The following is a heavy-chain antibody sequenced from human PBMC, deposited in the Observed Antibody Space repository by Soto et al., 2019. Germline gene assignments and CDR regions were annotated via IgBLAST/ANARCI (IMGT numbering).Heavy chain of an antibody. J-gene: IGHJ6*02. CDR2: ISAYNGNT. V-gene: IGHV1-18*01. Sequence: ASVKVSCKASGYTFPSYGISWVRQAPGQGLEWMGWISAYNGNTNYAQKLQGRVTMTTDTSMSTTYMELRSLRSDDTDVYYCARRAARYSGSYCQSPGGGIDVWGQGTTVTVSS. CDR3: ARRAARYSGSYCQSPGGGIDV. CDR1: GYTFPSYG. D-gene: IGHD1-26*01.